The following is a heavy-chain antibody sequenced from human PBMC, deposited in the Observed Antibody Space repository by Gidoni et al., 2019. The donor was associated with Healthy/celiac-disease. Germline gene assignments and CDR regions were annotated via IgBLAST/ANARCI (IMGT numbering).Heavy chain of an antibody. Sequence: EVQLVQSGAEVKKPGESLRISCKGSGYSFTSYWISWVRQMPGKGLEWMGRIDPSDSYTNYSPSFQGHVTISADKSISTAYLQWSSLKASDTAMYYCASGRSTPNDYRLPYYYYGMDVWGQGTTVTVSS. CDR3: ASGRSTPNDYRLPYYYYGMDV. V-gene: IGHV5-10-1*03. D-gene: IGHD4-4*01. CDR2: IDPSDSYT. CDR1: GYSFTSYW. J-gene: IGHJ6*02.